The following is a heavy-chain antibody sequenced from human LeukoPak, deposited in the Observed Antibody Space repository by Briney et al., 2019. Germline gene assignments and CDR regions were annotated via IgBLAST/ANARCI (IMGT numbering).Heavy chain of an antibody. Sequence: PSQTLSLTCTVFGGSLRSGGFYWNWIRQLPGKGLEWMGYIYYSGSTNYNPSLKSRVTISVDTSKNQFSLKLSSVTAADTAVYYCARDRRPGIGDYWGQGTLVTVSS. V-gene: IGHV4-61*08. CDR3: ARDRRPGIGDY. J-gene: IGHJ4*02. D-gene: IGHD6-13*01. CDR1: GGSLRSGGFY. CDR2: IYYSGST.